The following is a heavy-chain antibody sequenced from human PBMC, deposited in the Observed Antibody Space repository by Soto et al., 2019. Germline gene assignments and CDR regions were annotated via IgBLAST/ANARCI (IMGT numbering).Heavy chain of an antibody. D-gene: IGHD2-8*01. J-gene: IGHJ5*02. Sequence: GGYLRLSCAHSGFTFNSYGIHWVRQAPGTALEWVAVISYDGNNIYYGDSVQGRFTISRDNSKNTIYLQMNSLRAEDTAVYYCAKDVGYCTNGVCLYNWFDPWGQGTLVTVS. CDR3: AKDVGYCTNGVCLYNWFDP. V-gene: IGHV3-30*18. CDR2: ISYDGNNI. CDR1: GFTFNSYG.